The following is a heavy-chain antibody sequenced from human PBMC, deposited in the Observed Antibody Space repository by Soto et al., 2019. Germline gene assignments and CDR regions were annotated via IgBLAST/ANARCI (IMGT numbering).Heavy chain of an antibody. D-gene: IGHD5-12*01. CDR3: ARDATTMDV. CDR2: ILYDGSNK. CDR1: GFIVSTYA. V-gene: IGHV3-30-3*01. Sequence: QVQLVESGGGVVQPGRSLRLSCAASGFIVSTYALHWVHQAPGKGLQWVAVILYDGSNKYYADSVKGRFTISRDISKNTVYLQMNTLRTEDTALYYCARDATTMDVWGQGTTVTVSS. J-gene: IGHJ6*02.